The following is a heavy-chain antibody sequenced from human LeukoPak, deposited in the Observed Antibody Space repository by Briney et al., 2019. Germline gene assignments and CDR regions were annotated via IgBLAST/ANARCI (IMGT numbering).Heavy chain of an antibody. V-gene: IGHV3-30*04. Sequence: PGRSLRLSCAASGFTFSSYAMHWVRQAPGKGLEWVAVISYDGSNKYYADSVKDRFTISRDNSKNTLYLQMNSLRAEDTAVYYCARVSSGSYQSPDYWGQGTLVTVSS. CDR3: ARVSSGSYQSPDY. D-gene: IGHD1-26*01. J-gene: IGHJ4*02. CDR2: ISYDGSNK. CDR1: GFTFSSYA.